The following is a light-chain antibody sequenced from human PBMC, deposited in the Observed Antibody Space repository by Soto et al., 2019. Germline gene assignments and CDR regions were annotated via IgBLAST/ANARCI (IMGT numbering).Light chain of an antibody. J-gene: IGLJ1*01. Sequence: QSALPQPASVSGSPGQSITISCTGTSSDVGGYNYVSWYQQHPGKAPKLMIYEVSNRPSEVSNRFSGSKSGNTASLTISGLQAEDEADYYCSSYTSSSTLCVFGTGTKVTVL. CDR2: EVS. CDR1: SSDVGGYNY. CDR3: SSYTSSSTLCV. V-gene: IGLV2-14*01.